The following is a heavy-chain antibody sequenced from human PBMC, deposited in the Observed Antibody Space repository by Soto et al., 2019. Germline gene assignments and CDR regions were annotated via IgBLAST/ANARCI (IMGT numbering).Heavy chain of an antibody. CDR1: GFTFSSYA. CDR2: ISGSGEST. CDR3: AKDWRISIRSGYNNFLDY. Sequence: PGGSLRLSCEASGFTFSSYAMYWVRQAPGKGLEWVSGISGSGESTYYTGSVKGRFTISRDNSKNTLYVQMNGLRAEDTAVYYCAKDWRISIRSGYNNFLDYWGQGTLVTVSS. D-gene: IGHD3-22*01. J-gene: IGHJ4*02. V-gene: IGHV3-23*01.